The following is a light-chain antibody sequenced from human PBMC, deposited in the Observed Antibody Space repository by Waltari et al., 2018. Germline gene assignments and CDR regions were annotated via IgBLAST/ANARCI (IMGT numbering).Light chain of an antibody. CDR3: QQYNRWPPIT. V-gene: IGKV3-15*01. Sequence: EIVMTQSPATLSVSPGETATLSCRASQSVSSNVAWYQKKPGQAPRLLIYDASTRAPSIPARFRGSGSGTEFTLTISSLQSEDFAVYYCQQYNRWPPITFDHGTRLEI. CDR1: QSVSSN. J-gene: IGKJ5*01. CDR2: DAS.